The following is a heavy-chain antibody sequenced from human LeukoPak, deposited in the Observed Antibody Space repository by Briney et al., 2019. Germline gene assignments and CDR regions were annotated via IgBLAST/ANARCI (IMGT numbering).Heavy chain of an antibody. V-gene: IGHV4-59*01. Sequence: SETLSLTCTVSGGSISSYYWSWIRQPPGKGLEWIGYIYYSGSTNYNPSLKSRVTISVDTSKNQFSLKLSSVTAADTAVYYCARALYYYDSSGYNWEAFDIWAKGQWSPSLQ. CDR3: ARALYYYDSSGYNWEAFDI. J-gene: IGHJ3*02. D-gene: IGHD3-22*01. CDR2: IYYSGST. CDR1: GGSISSYY.